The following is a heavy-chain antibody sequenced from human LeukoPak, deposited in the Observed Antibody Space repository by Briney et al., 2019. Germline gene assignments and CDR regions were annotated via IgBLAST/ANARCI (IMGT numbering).Heavy chain of an antibody. CDR3: ARDLEYYDSSGYPDY. CDR1: GYTFTSYG. D-gene: IGHD3-22*01. V-gene: IGHV1-18*01. CDR2: ISAYNGNT. J-gene: IGHJ4*02. Sequence: ASVKVSCKASGYTFTSYGISWVRQAPGQGLEWMGWISAYNGNTNYAQKLQGRVTMTTDTSTSTAYMELRSLRSDDTAVYYCARDLEYYDSSGYPDYWGQGTLVTVSS.